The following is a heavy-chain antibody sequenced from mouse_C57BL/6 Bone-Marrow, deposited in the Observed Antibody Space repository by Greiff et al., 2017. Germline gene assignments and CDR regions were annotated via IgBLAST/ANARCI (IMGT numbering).Heavy chain of an antibody. Sequence: VQLQQSGAELVKPGASVKISCKASGYAFSSYWMNWVKQRPGKGLEWIGQIYPGDGDTNYNGKFKGKATLTADKSSSTAYMQLSSLTSEDSAVYFCARILLYYYAMDDWGQGTSVTVSS. J-gene: IGHJ4*01. CDR1: GYAFSSYW. CDR3: ARILLYYYAMDD. CDR2: IYPGDGDT. V-gene: IGHV1-80*01.